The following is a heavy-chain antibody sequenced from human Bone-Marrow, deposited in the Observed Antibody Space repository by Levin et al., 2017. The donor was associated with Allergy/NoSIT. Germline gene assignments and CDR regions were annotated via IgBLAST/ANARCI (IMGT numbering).Heavy chain of an antibody. CDR2: ISPNGGDT. CDR1: GFTFSNYA. J-gene: IGHJ4*02. CDR3: AKDGYDSSGYYLSGIDS. V-gene: IGHV3-23*01. D-gene: IGHD3-22*01. Sequence: GESLKISCAASGFTFSNYAMSWVRQAPGKGLEWISAISPNGGDTFYSEAVRGRLTISRDNSNVYLQMSSLRADDTAVYYCAKDGYDSSGYYLSGIDSWGQGTLVTVSS.